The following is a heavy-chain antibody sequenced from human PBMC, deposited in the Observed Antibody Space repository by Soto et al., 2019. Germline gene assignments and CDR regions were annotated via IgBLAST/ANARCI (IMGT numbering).Heavy chain of an antibody. V-gene: IGHV1-46*01. D-gene: IGHD6-19*01. J-gene: IGHJ4*02. CDR1: GYMFTSYF. Sequence: QGHLVQSGAEVKRPGASVRVSCESSGYMFTSYFIHWVRQAPGQGLEWVGVINPSDGTTTYAQKFQARLTVTRDTSTTTVDMELSSLRSEDTAVYYCARDKDSSARPRAEFDYWGQGTLITVSS. CDR3: ARDKDSSARPRAEFDY. CDR2: INPSDGTT.